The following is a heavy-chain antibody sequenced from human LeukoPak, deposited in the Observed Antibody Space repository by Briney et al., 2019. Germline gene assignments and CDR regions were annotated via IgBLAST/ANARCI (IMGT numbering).Heavy chain of an antibody. CDR1: GFTFSSYS. J-gene: IGHJ4*02. D-gene: IGHD5-24*01. V-gene: IGHV3-21*01. CDR2: ISSSSSYI. CDR3: ARDARRDGYNPFDY. Sequence: GGSLRLSCAASGFTFSSYSMNWVRQAPGKGLEWVSSISSSSSYIYYADSVKGRFTISRDSAKNSLYLQMNSLRAEDTAVYYCARDARRDGYNPFDYWGQGTLVTVSS.